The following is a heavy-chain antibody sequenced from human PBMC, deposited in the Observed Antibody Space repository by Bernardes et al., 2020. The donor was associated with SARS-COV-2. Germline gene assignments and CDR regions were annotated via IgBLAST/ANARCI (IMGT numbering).Heavy chain of an antibody. D-gene: IGHD6-19*01. Sequence: SETLSLTCAVYGGSFSGYYWSWIRQPPGKGLEWIGEINHSGNTNYNPSLKSRVTISGDTSKNQFSLKLSSVTAADTAVYYCARGPQWPYYWGQGTLVTVSS. CDR1: GGSFSGYY. J-gene: IGHJ4*02. CDR2: INHSGNT. V-gene: IGHV4-34*01. CDR3: ARGPQWPYY.